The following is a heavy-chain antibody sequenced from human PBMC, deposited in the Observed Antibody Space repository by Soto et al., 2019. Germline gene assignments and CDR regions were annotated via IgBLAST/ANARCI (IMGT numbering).Heavy chain of an antibody. CDR3: GRGAGSSQTNFIA. CDR2: ISYDGSNK. Sequence: QVQLVESGGGVVQPGRSLRLSCAASGFTFSSYAMHWVRQAPGKGLEWVAVISYDGSNKYYADSVKGRFTISRDNSKNTLYRQMNALRAEDTAVFYLGRGAGSSQTNFIAWGQGTLVTVS. J-gene: IGHJ1*01. CDR1: GFTFSSYA. V-gene: IGHV3-30-3*01. D-gene: IGHD6-13*01.